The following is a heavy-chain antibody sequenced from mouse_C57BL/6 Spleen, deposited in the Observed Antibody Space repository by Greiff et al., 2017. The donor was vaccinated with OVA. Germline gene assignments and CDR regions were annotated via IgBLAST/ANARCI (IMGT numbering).Heavy chain of an antibody. CDR2: IYPGDGDT. V-gene: IGHV1-82*01. CDR3: ARDSNYVGWYFDV. J-gene: IGHJ1*03. D-gene: IGHD2-5*01. Sequence: QVQLKESGPELVKPGASVKISCKASGYAFSSSWMNWVKQRPGKGLEWIGRIYPGDGDTNYNGKFKGKATLTADKSSSTAYMQLSSLTSEDSAVYFCARDSNYVGWYFDVWGTGTTVTVSS. CDR1: GYAFSSSW.